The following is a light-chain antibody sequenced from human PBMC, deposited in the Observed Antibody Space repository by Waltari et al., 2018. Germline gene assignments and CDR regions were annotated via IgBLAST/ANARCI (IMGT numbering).Light chain of an antibody. CDR2: GAS. CDR3: QQSGA. V-gene: IGKV3-20*01. CDR1: QIVSSSY. Sequence: DIVLTQSPGTLSLSPGERATLSCRASQIVSSSYLAWYQQKPGQAPRLLIYGASSRATGIPDRFSGSGSGTDFTLTISRLEPEDFAVYYCQQSGAFGQGTKVEIK. J-gene: IGKJ1*01.